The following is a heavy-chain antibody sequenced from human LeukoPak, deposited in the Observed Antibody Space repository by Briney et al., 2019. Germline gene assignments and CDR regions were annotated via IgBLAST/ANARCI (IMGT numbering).Heavy chain of an antibody. J-gene: IGHJ4*02. Sequence: PGGSLRLSCAASGFTFSSYWMSWVRQAPGKGLEGVSNIKQDVIVKYYVDSVKGRFTISRDNAQNSLYLQMNSLRADATAVYYCARDLYGSGIYYPHQHPYFDYWGQGTLVTVSS. CDR2: IKQDVIVK. CDR1: GFTFSSYW. V-gene: IGHV3-7*01. D-gene: IGHD3-10*01. CDR3: ARDLYGSGIYYPHQHPYFDY.